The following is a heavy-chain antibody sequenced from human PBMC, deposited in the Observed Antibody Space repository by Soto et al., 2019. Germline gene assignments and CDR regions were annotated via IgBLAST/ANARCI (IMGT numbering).Heavy chain of an antibody. V-gene: IGHV1-2*04. CDR3: ALLKLWGGGVPQDPHIDFDY. CDR2: INPNSGGT. CDR1: GYTFTGYY. J-gene: IGHJ4*02. Sequence: RASVKVSCKXSGYTFTGYYMHWVRQAPGQGLEWMGWINPNSGGTNYAQKFQGWVTMTRDTSISTAYMELSRLRSDDTAVYYCALLKLWGGGVPQDPHIDFDYWGQGTLVTVSS. D-gene: IGHD3-16*01.